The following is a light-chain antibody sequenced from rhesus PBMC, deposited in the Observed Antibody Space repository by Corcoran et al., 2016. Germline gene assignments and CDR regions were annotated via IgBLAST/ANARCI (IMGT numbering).Light chain of an antibody. V-gene: IGLV3-29*01. J-gene: IGLJ6*01. CDR3: QVWHSSSDV. Sequence: SYDVTQPRSVSVFPGQTANITCGGDNIGSKNVHWYQQKPAQAPTLVIYYDRDRPSGIPERFSGSNSGNTATLTISGVEAGDEADYHGQVWHSSSDVFGSGTKLTVL. CDR2: YDR. CDR1: NIGSKN.